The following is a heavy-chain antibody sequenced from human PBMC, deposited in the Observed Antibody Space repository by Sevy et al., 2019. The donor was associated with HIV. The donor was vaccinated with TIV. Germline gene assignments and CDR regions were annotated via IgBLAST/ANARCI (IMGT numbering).Heavy chain of an antibody. D-gene: IGHD1-1*01. V-gene: IGHV1-2*02. CDR2: MSPDSGGT. CDR1: GCTFTGYY. Sequence: ASVKVSCKTSGCTFTGYYIHWVRQAPGQGLEWMGWMSPDSGGTGYAQKFQGRVTMTRDTSINTAYLELSRMTSGDTAVYFCAKSAPGTGAPDFDSWGQGTLVTVSS. CDR3: AKSAPGTGAPDFDS. J-gene: IGHJ4*02.